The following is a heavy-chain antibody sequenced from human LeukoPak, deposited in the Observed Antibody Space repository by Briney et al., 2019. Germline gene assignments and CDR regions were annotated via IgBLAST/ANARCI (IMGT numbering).Heavy chain of an antibody. CDR1: GYTFTNYA. CDR2: ISVYNGHT. J-gene: IGHJ3*02. V-gene: IGHV1-18*01. Sequence: ASVKVSCKASGYTFTNYAMNWVRQAPGQGLEWMGWISVYNGHTNYAQNLQGRVTMTTDTSTSTAYMELRNVRSDDTAVYYCARGGRWELPRPYAFDIWGQGTMVTVSS. CDR3: ARGGRWELPRPYAFDI. D-gene: IGHD1-26*01.